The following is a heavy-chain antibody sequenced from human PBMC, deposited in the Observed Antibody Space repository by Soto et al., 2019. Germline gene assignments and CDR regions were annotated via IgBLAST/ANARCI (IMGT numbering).Heavy chain of an antibody. J-gene: IGHJ6*02. CDR1: GGTFSSYA. V-gene: IGHV1-69*13. Sequence: SVKVSCKASGGTFSSYAISWVRQAPGQGLEWMGGIIPIFGTANYAQKFQGRVTITADESTSTAYMELSSLRSEDTAVYYCARVYDFWSGYGYYGMDVWGQGTTVTVS. CDR3: ARVYDFWSGYGYYGMDV. D-gene: IGHD3-3*01. CDR2: IIPIFGTA.